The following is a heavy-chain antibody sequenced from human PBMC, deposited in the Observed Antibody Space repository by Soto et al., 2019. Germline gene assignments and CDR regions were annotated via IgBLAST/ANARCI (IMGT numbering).Heavy chain of an antibody. Sequence: SETLSLTCAVYGGSFSGYYWSWIRQPPGKGLEWIGEINHSGSTNYNPSLKSRVTISVDTSKNQFSLKLSSVTAADTAVYYCARGGGWVYYYYGMDCWGQGTTVTGSS. D-gene: IGHD6-19*01. CDR3: ARGGGWVYYYYGMDC. V-gene: IGHV4-34*01. CDR2: INHSGST. J-gene: IGHJ6*02. CDR1: GGSFSGYY.